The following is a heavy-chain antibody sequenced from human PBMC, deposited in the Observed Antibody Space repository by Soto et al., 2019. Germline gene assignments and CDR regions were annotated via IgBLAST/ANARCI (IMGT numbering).Heavy chain of an antibody. D-gene: IGHD3-10*01. J-gene: IGHJ6*02. Sequence: PSGTLSLTCAVYGGSFSCYYWSWIRQPPGKGLEWIGEINHSGSTNYNPSLESRVTISVDTSKNQFSLKLSSVTAADTAVYYCARVGKGYGSGYYYYYYGMDVWGQGTTVTVSS. CDR3: ARVGKGYGSGYYYYYYGMDV. CDR2: INHSGST. CDR1: GGSFSCYY. V-gene: IGHV4-34*01.